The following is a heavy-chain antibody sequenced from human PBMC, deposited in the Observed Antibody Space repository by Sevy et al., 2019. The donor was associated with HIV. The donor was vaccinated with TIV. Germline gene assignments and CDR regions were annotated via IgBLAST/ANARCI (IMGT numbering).Heavy chain of an antibody. CDR2: IYSDGRT. V-gene: IGHV3-53*01. J-gene: IGHJ6*02. D-gene: IGHD2-15*01. CDR1: GFSGSSNY. CDR3: TREDIVLGEDNYYGMDV. Sequence: GGSLRLSCVVSGFSGSSNYMSWVRQAPGKGLEWVSNIYSDGRTYYADSVRGGFTISRDSTKNTVYLEMKSLTAEDTVVYYCTREDIVLGEDNYYGMDVWGHGTTVTVSS.